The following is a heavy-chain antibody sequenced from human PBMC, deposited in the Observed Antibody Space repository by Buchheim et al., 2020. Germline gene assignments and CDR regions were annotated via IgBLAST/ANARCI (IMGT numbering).Heavy chain of an antibody. D-gene: IGHD5-24*01. CDR3: ARTARDGAFDI. CDR1: GGSVSSGSYY. J-gene: IGHJ3*02. Sequence: QVQLQESGPGLVKPSETLSLTCTVSGGSVSSGSYYWSWIRQPPGKGLEWIGYIYYSGSTNYNPSLKSRVTISVDTSKNQFSLKLSSVIAADTAVYYCARTARDGAFDIWGQGT. V-gene: IGHV4-61*01. CDR2: IYYSGST.